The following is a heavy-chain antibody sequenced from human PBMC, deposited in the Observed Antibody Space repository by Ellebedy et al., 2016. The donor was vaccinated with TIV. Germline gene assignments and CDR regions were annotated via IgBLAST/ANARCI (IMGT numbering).Heavy chain of an antibody. Sequence: GESLKISXAASGFTFSSYGMHWVRQAPGKGLEWVAVIWYDGSNKYYADSVKGRFTISRDNSKNTLYLQMNSLRAEDTAVYYCARANGDYGNWFDPWGQGTLVTVSS. V-gene: IGHV3-33*01. D-gene: IGHD4-17*01. CDR1: GFTFSSYG. CDR2: IWYDGSNK. J-gene: IGHJ5*02. CDR3: ARANGDYGNWFDP.